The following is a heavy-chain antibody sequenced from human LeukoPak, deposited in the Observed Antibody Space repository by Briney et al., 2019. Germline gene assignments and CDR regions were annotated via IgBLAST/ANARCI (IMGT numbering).Heavy chain of an antibody. CDR1: GGSISSYY. J-gene: IGHJ4*02. D-gene: IGHD3-16*01. Sequence: SETLSLTCTVSGGSISSYYWSWIRQPPGKGLEWIGYIYYSGSTNYNPSLKSRITISLDTSKNQFSLKLSSVTAADTAMYYCATSYDHGWLIGSWGQGTLVTVSS. CDR2: IYYSGST. V-gene: IGHV4-59*01. CDR3: ATSYDHGWLIGS.